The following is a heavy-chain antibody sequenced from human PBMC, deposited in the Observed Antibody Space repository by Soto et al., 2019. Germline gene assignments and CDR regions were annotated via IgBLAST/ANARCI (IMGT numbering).Heavy chain of an antibody. V-gene: IGHV1-8*01. Sequence: ASGKVSCKASVYTFTSYDIYWVRQATGQGLEWMGWMNPNTGNSGYAQKFQGRVTMTSDTSISTAHMELSSLRSDDTAVYYCARRAETNGWNGFGADKYYFDFWGQGTLVTVS. CDR2: MNPNTGNS. CDR3: ARRAETNGWNGFGADKYYFDF. D-gene: IGHD1-1*01. J-gene: IGHJ4*02. CDR1: VYTFTSYD.